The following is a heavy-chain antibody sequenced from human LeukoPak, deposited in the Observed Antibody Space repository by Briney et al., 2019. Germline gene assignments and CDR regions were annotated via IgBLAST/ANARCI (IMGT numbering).Heavy chain of an antibody. CDR2: TSSSSSTI. CDR1: GFTFSSYS. CDR3: ARDRRLGMDHDAFDI. J-gene: IGHJ3*02. D-gene: IGHD6-25*01. Sequence: GGSLRLSCAASGFTFSSYSMNWVRQAPGKGLEWVSYTSSSSSTICYADSVKGRFTISRDNAKNSLYLQMNSLRAEDTAVYYCARDRRLGMDHDAFDIWGQGTMVTVSS. V-gene: IGHV3-48*01.